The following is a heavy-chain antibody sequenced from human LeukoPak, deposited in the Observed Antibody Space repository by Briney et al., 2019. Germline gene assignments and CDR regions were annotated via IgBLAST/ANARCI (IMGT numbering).Heavy chain of an antibody. CDR3: ARLPMYDILTCYSFYWYFDL. CDR1: GFTFSSYS. J-gene: IGHJ2*01. CDR2: ISSSSSTI. Sequence: AGSLRLSCAASGFTFSSYSMNWVRQAPGKGLEWVSYISSSSSTIYYADSVKGRFTISRDNAKNSLYLQMNSLRAEDTAVYYCARLPMYDILTCYSFYWYFDLWGRGTLVTVSS. V-gene: IGHV3-48*01. D-gene: IGHD3-9*01.